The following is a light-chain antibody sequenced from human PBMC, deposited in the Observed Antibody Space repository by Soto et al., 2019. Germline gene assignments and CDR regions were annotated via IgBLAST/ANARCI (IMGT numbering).Light chain of an antibody. CDR3: AAWDDSLNGPV. J-gene: IGLJ2*01. Sequence: QSVLTQPPSVSGTPGQRVTISCSGSRSNIGDNTVNWYQQLPGTAPKLLVYYSNQRPSGVPDRFSGSKSGTSASLAISGLQSKDEADYYCAAWDDSLNGPVFGGGTKLTVL. CDR1: RSNIGDNT. V-gene: IGLV1-44*01. CDR2: YSN.